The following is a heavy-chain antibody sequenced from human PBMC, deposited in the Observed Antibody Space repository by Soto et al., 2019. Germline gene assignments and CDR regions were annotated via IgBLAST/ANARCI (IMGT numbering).Heavy chain of an antibody. J-gene: IGHJ4*02. CDR1: GFTFTNHG. Sequence: QMQLVESGGGVVQPGMSLRLSCAVSGFTFTNHGIHWVRQAPGKGLEWVADISYNGIDKWYGDSVKGRVTISRDNFGDTAYLQMNVLRPEDTAVYYWASGEGRNCHETLVDYWGQGTLVTVSS. CDR2: ISYNGIDK. V-gene: IGHV3-30*03. CDR3: ASGEGRNCHETLVDY. D-gene: IGHD3-10*01.